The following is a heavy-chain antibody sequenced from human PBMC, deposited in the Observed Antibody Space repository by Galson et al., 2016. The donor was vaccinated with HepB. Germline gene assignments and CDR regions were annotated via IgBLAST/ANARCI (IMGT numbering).Heavy chain of an antibody. CDR1: GYTFTTYY. CDR2: INPSDNST. Sequence: VKVSCKASGYTFTTYYMHWVRQAPGQGLEWMGIINPSDNSTSYAQKFQGRVTMTRDTSTSTIYVELSSLRSEDTAVYYCARDRVQYRASSSDYWGQGTLVTVSS. J-gene: IGHJ4*02. V-gene: IGHV1-46*01. D-gene: IGHD1-1*01. CDR3: ARDRVQYRASSSDY.